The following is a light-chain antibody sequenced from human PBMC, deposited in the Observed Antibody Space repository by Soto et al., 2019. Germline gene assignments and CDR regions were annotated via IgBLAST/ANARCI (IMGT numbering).Light chain of an antibody. J-gene: IGKJ1*01. CDR1: QSLLHSNGYNY. Sequence: DIVMTQSPLSLPVTPGEPASISCRSSQSLLHSNGYNYLDWYLQKQGQSPQLLIYLRSDRASRVPDRFSDSGSGTDFTLKISRVNTEDVRVYYCMQSLQPPWTFGQGTKVEIK. V-gene: IGKV2-28*01. CDR2: LRS. CDR3: MQSLQPPWT.